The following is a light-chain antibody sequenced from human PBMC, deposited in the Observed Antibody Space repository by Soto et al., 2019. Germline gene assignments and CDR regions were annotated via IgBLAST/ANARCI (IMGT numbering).Light chain of an antibody. CDR1: QSISTY. Sequence: DIQMTQSPSSLSASVGDRVTISCRTSQSISTYLNWYQQKPGTAPRLLIYRASSVKSGVPPRFSGSGSGRDFTLTISSLRPEDIAPSFCQPSYGSPPWTFGQGTKVEVK. V-gene: IGKV1-39*01. CDR2: RAS. CDR3: QPSYGSPPWT. J-gene: IGKJ1*01.